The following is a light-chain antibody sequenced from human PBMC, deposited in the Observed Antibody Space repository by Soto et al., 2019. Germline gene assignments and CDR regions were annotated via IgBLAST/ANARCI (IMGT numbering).Light chain of an antibody. Sequence: QAVVTQSPSASASLGASVNLTCTLSSGHSSYAIAWHQQQPEKGPRYLMKLKSDGSHSKGDGIPDRFSGSSSGAERYLTISSLQSEDEADYYCQTWGTGIRVFGGGTQLTVL. CDR3: QTWGTGIRV. V-gene: IGLV4-69*01. CDR1: SGHSSYA. J-gene: IGLJ3*02. CDR2: LKSDGSH.